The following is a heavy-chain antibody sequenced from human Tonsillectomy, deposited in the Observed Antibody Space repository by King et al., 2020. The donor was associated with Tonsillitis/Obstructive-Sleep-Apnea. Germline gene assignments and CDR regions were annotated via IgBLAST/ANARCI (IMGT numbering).Heavy chain of an antibody. CDR1: GGSISSYY. Sequence: QLQESGPGLVKPSETLSLTCTVSGGSISSYYWSWIRQPPGKGLEWIEYIYYSGSTNYNPSLKSRVTISVDTSKNQFSLKLSSVTAADTAVYYCARPLPPCCGGDCDSGPWVFDYWGQGTLVTVSS. CDR2: IYYSGST. V-gene: IGHV4-59*08. J-gene: IGHJ4*02. CDR3: ARPLPPCCGGDCDSGPWVFDY. D-gene: IGHD2-21*02.